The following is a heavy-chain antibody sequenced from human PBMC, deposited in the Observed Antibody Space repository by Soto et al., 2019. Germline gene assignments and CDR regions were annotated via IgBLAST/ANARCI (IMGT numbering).Heavy chain of an antibody. CDR1: GFTFNSYE. J-gene: IGHJ4*02. CDR3: AREDTRKAWDFDF. CDR2: ISSSGNTI. V-gene: IGHV3-48*03. Sequence: GGSLRLSCAASGFTFNSYEMNWVRQAPGKGLEWVSYISSSGNTIYYADSVKGRFTISRDNARNSLYVQMNSLRAEDTAVYYCAREDTRKAWDFDFWGQGTLVTVSS. D-gene: IGHD5-18*01.